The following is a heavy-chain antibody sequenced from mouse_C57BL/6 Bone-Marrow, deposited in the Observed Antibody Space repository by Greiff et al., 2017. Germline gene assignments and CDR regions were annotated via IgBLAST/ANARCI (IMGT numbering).Heavy chain of an antibody. Sequence: QVQLQQSGPELVKPGASVKISCKASGYAFSSSWMNWVKQRPGKGLEWIGRIYPGDGDTNYNGKFKGKATLTADKSSSTAYMQLSSLTSEDSAVYFCARPTISTHFDDWGQGTTLTVSS. D-gene: IGHD2-10*01. CDR1: GYAFSSSW. V-gene: IGHV1-82*01. CDR2: IYPGDGDT. CDR3: ARPTISTHFDD. J-gene: IGHJ2*01.